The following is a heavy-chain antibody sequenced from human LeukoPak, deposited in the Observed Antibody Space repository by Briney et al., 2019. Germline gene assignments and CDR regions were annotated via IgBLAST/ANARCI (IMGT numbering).Heavy chain of an antibody. J-gene: IGHJ4*02. CDR1: GGSFSGYY. CDR3: ASHAIAAVA. V-gene: IGHV4-34*01. Sequence: SETLSLTCAVYGGSFSGYYWSWIRQPPGKGLEWIGEINHSGSTNYNPSLESRVTISVDTSKNQFSLKLSSVTAADTAVYYCASHAIAAVAWGQGTLVTVSS. D-gene: IGHD6-13*01. CDR2: INHSGST.